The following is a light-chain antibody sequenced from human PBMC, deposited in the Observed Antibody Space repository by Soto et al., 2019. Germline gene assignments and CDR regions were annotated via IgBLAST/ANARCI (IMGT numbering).Light chain of an antibody. CDR3: QQSNNWPPWT. V-gene: IGKV3-15*01. CDR1: QSVSIN. CDR2: GAS. J-gene: IGKJ1*01. Sequence: DIVMTQCPGSLSVCPVERASLSCGASQSVSINLAWYQQKPGQAPRLLIYGASTRATGIPARFSGSGSGTEFTLTISRLPSDDFEVSHCQQSNNWPPWTFGQGTKVDIK.